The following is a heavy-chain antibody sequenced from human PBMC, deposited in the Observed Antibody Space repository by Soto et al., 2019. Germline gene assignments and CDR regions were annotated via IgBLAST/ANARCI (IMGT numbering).Heavy chain of an antibody. CDR3: ARTRGAGIVVVPAAMDV. CDR2: ISAYNGNT. V-gene: IGHV1-18*04. D-gene: IGHD2-2*01. CDR1: GYTFTSYG. Sequence: EASVKVSCKASGYTFTSYGISWVRQAPGQGLEWMGWISAYNGNTNYAQKLQGRVTMTTDTSTSTAYMELRSLRSDDTAVYYCARTRGAGIVVVPAAMDVWGQGTTVTVSS. J-gene: IGHJ6*02.